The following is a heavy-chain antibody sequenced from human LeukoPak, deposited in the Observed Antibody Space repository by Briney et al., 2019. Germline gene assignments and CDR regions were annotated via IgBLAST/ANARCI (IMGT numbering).Heavy chain of an antibody. CDR1: GFTFSSYA. CDR3: AKGRGYSYGAVDYFDY. J-gene: IGHJ4*02. Sequence: AGGSLRLSCAASGFTFSSYAMSWVRQAPGKGLEWVSAISGNGGSTYYADSVKGRFTISRDNSKNTLYLQMNSLRAEDTAVYYCAKGRGYSYGAVDYFDYWGQGTLVTVSS. D-gene: IGHD5-18*01. CDR2: ISGNGGST. V-gene: IGHV3-23*01.